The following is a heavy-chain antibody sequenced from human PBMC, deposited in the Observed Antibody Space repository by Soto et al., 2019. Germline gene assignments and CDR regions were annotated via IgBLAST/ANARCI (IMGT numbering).Heavy chain of an antibody. Sequence: KPSETLSLTCTVSGGSISSYYWSWIRQPPGKGLEWIGYIYYSGSTNYNPSLKSRVTISVDTSKNQFSLKLSSVTAADTAVYYCARARGSSSGYYYYGMDVWGQGTTVTVSS. D-gene: IGHD6-6*01. V-gene: IGHV4-59*01. J-gene: IGHJ6*02. CDR3: ARARGSSSGYYYYGMDV. CDR1: GGSISSYY. CDR2: IYYSGST.